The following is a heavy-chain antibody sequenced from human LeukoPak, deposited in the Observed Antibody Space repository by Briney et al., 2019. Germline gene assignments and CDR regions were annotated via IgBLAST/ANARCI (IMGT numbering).Heavy chain of an antibody. D-gene: IGHD3-16*01. CDR1: DDSIRSYY. CDR3: ARLGALHDAFDV. J-gene: IGHJ3*01. Sequence: PAETLSLTCTVSDDSIRSYYWSWIRQPPGKGLEWIGNIHYSGSTKYNPSLKSRVTISVDTSKNQFSLRVTSLTAADTAVYYCARLGALHDAFDVWGQGTLVTVSS. CDR2: IHYSGST. V-gene: IGHV4-59*12.